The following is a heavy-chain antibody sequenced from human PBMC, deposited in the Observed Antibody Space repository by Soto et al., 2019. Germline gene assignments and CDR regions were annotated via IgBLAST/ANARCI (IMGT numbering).Heavy chain of an antibody. Sequence: QVHLVQSGAEVKKPGASVKVSCKGSGYTFTSYGITGVRQAPGQGLEWVGWISAHNGNTDYAQKLQGRVTVTRDTSTSTAYMELRSLRSDDTAVYSCARGRYGDYWGQGAVVTVSS. CDR1: GYTFTSYG. CDR2: ISAHNGNT. J-gene: IGHJ4*02. D-gene: IGHD1-1*01. CDR3: ARGRYGDY. V-gene: IGHV1-18*01.